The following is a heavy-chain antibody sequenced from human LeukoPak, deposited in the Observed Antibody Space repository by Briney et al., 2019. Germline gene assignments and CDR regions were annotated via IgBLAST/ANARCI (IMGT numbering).Heavy chain of an antibody. D-gene: IGHD3-22*01. CDR2: INPNSGGT. J-gene: IGHJ4*02. V-gene: IGHV1-2*02. CDR1: GYTFTSYA. CDR3: ARGGRYYYDSSGSFDY. Sequence: WASVKVSCKASGYTFTSYAMNWVRQAPGQGLEWMGWINPNSGGTNYAQKFQGRVTMTRDTSISTAYMELSRLRSDDTAVYYCARGGRYYYDSSGSFDYWGQGTLVTVSS.